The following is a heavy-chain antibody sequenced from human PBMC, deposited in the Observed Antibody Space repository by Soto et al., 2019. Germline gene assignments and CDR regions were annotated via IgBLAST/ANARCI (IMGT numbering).Heavy chain of an antibody. CDR3: ATGVIWIGYFTVDS. CDR1: GGSFGKSA. V-gene: IGHV1-69*05. Sequence: SVKVSCKASGGSFGKSAINWVRQTPGQGLEWLGGFIPVYRTLNYAQKFQGRVTITTDESTGTAYMTLSSLASDDTAVYYCATGVIWIGYFTVDSWGQGTRVTVSS. J-gene: IGHJ4*02. D-gene: IGHD3-3*01. CDR2: FIPVYRTL.